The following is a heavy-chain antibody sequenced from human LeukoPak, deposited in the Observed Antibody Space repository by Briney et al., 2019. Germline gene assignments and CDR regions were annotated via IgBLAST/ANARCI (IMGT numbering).Heavy chain of an antibody. V-gene: IGHV3-23*01. CDR1: GFTFSSYS. CDR3: AKSPYIASHIDFDY. CDR2: ISGSGGST. J-gene: IGHJ4*02. Sequence: GGSLRLSCAASGFTFSSYSMNWVRQAPGKGLEWVAGISGSGGSTNYADSVKGRFTISRDNPKNTLYLQLNSLRAEDTAVYYCAKSPYIASHIDFDYWGQGTLVTVSS. D-gene: IGHD3-16*01.